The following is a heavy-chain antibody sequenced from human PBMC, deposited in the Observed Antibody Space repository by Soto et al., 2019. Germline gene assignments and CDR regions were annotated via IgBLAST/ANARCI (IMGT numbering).Heavy chain of an antibody. Sequence: GGSLRLSCAASGFTFSSYGMHWVRQAPGKGLEWVAVISYDGSNKYYADSVKGRFTISRDNSKNTLYLQMNSLRAEDTAVYYCAKTRKVRGWVVVAARTNDYWGQGTLVTVSS. V-gene: IGHV3-30*18. D-gene: IGHD2-15*01. CDR2: ISYDGSNK. CDR3: AKTRKVRGWVVVAARTNDY. CDR1: GFTFSSYG. J-gene: IGHJ4*02.